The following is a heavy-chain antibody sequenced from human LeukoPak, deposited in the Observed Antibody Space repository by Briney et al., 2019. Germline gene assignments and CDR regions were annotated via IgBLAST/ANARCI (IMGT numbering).Heavy chain of an antibody. CDR1: GYSFTSYW. J-gene: IGHJ3*02. CDR2: IYPGDSDT. CDR3: ARHVSSSRVAFDI. Sequence: GESLKISCKGSGYSFTSYWIGWVRQLPGKGLEWMGIIYPGDSDTRYSPSFQGQVTISADKSFSTAYLQWSSLKASDTAMYYCARHVSSSRVAFDIWGQGTMVAVSS. V-gene: IGHV5-51*01. D-gene: IGHD2-2*01.